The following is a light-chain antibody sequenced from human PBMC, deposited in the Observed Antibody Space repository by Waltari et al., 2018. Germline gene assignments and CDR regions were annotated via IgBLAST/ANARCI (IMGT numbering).Light chain of an antibody. J-gene: IGLJ3*02. CDR3: CSYVQKDIWL. Sequence: QSALTQPASVSGAPGKSITISCSEVPGIGGNPDFVSWYQHHPGKVPKLLIYEVIKRPPDISDRFTGSKSGNTASLSISGLQADDEADYYCCSYVQKDIWLFGRGTKVTVL. V-gene: IGLV2-23*02. CDR2: EVI. CDR1: PGIGGNPDF.